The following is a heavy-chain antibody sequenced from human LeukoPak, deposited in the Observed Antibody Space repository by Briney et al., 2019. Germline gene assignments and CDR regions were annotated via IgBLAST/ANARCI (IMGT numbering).Heavy chain of an antibody. J-gene: IGHJ6*03. CDR2: INPSGGSI. CDR3: ASLPNYYDSSGYYYIGSYYMDV. CDR1: GDTFSSYY. V-gene: IGHV1-46*01. Sequence: GASAKVSCKASGDTFSSYYMHWVRQAPGQGLEWMGIINPSGGSISYAQKFQGRVTMTRDMPTSTVYMELSSLRSEDTAVYYCASLPNYYDSSGYYYIGSYYMDVWGKGTTVTISS. D-gene: IGHD3-22*01.